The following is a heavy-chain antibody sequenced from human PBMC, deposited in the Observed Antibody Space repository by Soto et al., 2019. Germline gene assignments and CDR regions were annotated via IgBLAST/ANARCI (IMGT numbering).Heavy chain of an antibody. CDR3: AKGPEWGLPVYFDY. CDR1: GFIFSSYA. V-gene: IGHV3-23*01. Sequence: PRGSLILSCAASGFIFSSYAMSWVLQAPGKGLEWVSAISGSGGSTYYADSVKGRFIISRDNSKNTLYLQMNSLRAEDTAVYYCAKGPEWGLPVYFDYWGQGTLVTVSS. CDR2: ISGSGGST. J-gene: IGHJ4*02. D-gene: IGHD1-26*01.